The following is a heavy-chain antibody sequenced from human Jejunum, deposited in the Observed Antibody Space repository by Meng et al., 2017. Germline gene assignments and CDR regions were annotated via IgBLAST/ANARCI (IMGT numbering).Heavy chain of an antibody. Sequence: GGSLRLTCAASGFTFSTSEMNWVRQAPGKGLEWLSYISPRSTTKYYADSVKGRFTISRDNAKTSLFLQIDSLRAEDTAVYYCAREDGDSNGYYFDYWGQGALVTVSS. CDR1: GFTFSTSE. CDR2: ISPRSTTK. D-gene: IGHD3-3*01. CDR3: AREDGDSNGYYFDY. J-gene: IGHJ4*02. V-gene: IGHV3-48*03.